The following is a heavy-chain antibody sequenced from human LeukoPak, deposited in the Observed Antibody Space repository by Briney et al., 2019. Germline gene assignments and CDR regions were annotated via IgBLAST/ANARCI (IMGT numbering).Heavy chain of an antibody. CDR2: ISGSGGST. CDR1: GFTFSSYA. V-gene: IGHV3-23*01. CDR3: ARRHYDFWSGEGY. D-gene: IGHD3-3*01. J-gene: IGHJ4*02. Sequence: GGSLRLSCAASGFTFSSYAMSWVRQAPGKGLEWVSAISGSGGSTYYADSVKGRFTISGDNAKNSLYLQMNSLRAEDTAVYYCARRHYDFWSGEGYWGQGTLVTVSS.